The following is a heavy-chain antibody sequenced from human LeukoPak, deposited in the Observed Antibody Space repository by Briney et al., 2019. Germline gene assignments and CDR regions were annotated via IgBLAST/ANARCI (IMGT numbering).Heavy chain of an antibody. Sequence: PGGSLRLSCSASGFTFSSYAMHWVRQAPGKGLEYVSAISSNEGSTYYANSVKGRFTISRDNSKNTLYLQMSSLRAEDTAVYYCVKGTVHYYDSSRFIAYFDDIATWDYWGQGTLVTVSS. CDR2: ISSNEGST. J-gene: IGHJ4*02. CDR3: VKGTVHYYDSSRFIAYFDDIATWDY. CDR1: GFTFSSYA. V-gene: IGHV3-64D*09. D-gene: IGHD3-22*01.